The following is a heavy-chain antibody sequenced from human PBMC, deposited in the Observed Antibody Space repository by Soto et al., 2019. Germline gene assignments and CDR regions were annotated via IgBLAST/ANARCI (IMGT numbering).Heavy chain of an antibody. CDR1: GASINNNDYY. V-gene: IGHV4-30-4*01. J-gene: IGHJ2*01. D-gene: IGHD3-22*01. CDR2: VYYSGTT. CDR3: ARMSYFYDKWYFDL. Sequence: PSETLSLTCTVSGASINNNDYYWSWIRQTPGKGLEWIGYVYYSGTTDYIPSLKSRLSMSIDKSQNQFTLKLNSVTAADTATYYCARMSYFYDKWYFDLWGRGTLVTVSS.